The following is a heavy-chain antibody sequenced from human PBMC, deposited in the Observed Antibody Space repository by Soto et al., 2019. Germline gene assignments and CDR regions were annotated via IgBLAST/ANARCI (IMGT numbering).Heavy chain of an antibody. J-gene: IGHJ5*02. CDR1: GFSLSTSGVG. Sequence: QITLKESGPTLVKPTQTLTLTCTFSGFSLSTSGVGVGWIRQPPGKALEWLALIYWDDDKRYSPSLKSRLTITKDSSKNQVDLTMTNMDPVYTATYYCAHSLYDYVWGTNWFDPWGQGTLVTVSS. V-gene: IGHV2-5*02. CDR2: IYWDDDK. CDR3: AHSLYDYVWGTNWFDP. D-gene: IGHD3-16*01.